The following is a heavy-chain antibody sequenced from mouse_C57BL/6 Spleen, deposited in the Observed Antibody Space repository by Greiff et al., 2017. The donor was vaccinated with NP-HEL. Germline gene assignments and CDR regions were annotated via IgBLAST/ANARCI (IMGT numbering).Heavy chain of an antibody. Sequence: EVQVVESGGGLVKPGGSLKLSCAASGFTFSDYGMHWVRQAPEKGLEWVAYISSGSSTIYYADTVKGRFTISRDNAKNTLFLQMTSLRSEDTAMYYCARDYYGSSLWCACWGQGTLVTVSA. CDR1: GFTFSDYG. J-gene: IGHJ3*01. CDR3: ARDYYGSSLWCAC. V-gene: IGHV5-17*01. D-gene: IGHD1-1*01. CDR2: ISSGSSTI.